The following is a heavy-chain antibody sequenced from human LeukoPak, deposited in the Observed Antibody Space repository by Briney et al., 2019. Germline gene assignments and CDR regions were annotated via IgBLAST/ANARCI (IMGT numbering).Heavy chain of an antibody. J-gene: IGHJ5*02. Sequence: SETLSLTCAVYGGSFSGYYWSWIRQPPGKGLEWIGEINHSGSTNYNPSLKSRVTISVDTSKNQFSLKLSSVTAADAAVYYCARVMKRGIVVVPAARLNWFDPWGQGTLVTVSS. D-gene: IGHD2-2*01. V-gene: IGHV4-34*01. CDR1: GGSFSGYY. CDR3: ARVMKRGIVVVPAARLNWFDP. CDR2: INHSGST.